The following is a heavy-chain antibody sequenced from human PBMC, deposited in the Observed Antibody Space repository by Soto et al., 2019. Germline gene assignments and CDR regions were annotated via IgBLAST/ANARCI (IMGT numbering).Heavy chain of an antibody. V-gene: IGHV4-61*01. CDR3: ARDQEGITMIGGGT. CDR1: GGSVGSGSYY. D-gene: IGHD3-22*01. Sequence: SETLSLTCTVSGGSVGSGSYYWSWIRQPPGKGLEWIGYLYYSGSTNYNPSLKSRVTILLDTSKNQFSLKLTSVTAADTAVYYCARDQEGITMIGGGTWGQGTLVTVSS. J-gene: IGHJ5*02. CDR2: LYYSGST.